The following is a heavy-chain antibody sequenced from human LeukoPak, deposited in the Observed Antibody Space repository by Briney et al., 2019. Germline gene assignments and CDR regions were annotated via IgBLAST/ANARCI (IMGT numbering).Heavy chain of an antibody. V-gene: IGHV3-7*01. CDR3: ARDLWKVFDY. CDR2: IKQDGSEK. CDR1: GFTLSXXX. D-gene: IGHD1-1*01. J-gene: IGHJ4*02. Sequence: SGGSLRLSCAASGFTLSXXXXXXXXXXXXXXXEWVANIKQDGSEKYYVDSVKGRFTISRDNAKNSLYLQMNSLRAEDTAVYYCARDLWKVFDYWGQGTLVTVSS.